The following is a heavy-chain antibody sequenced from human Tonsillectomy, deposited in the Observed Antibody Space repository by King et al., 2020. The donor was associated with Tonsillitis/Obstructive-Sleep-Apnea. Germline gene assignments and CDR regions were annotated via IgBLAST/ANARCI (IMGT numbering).Heavy chain of an antibody. CDR2: ISSSSSTI. Sequence: VQLVESGGGLVQPGGSLRLSCVVSGFTFSSDSLNWVRQAPGKGLEWVSYISSSSSTIFYADSVRGRFTISRDNAKNSLYLQMNSLRDEDTAVYYCARDHPMGRYWYFGLWGRGTLVTVSS. CDR1: GFTFSSDS. CDR3: ARDHPMGRYWYFGL. J-gene: IGHJ2*01. V-gene: IGHV3-48*02. D-gene: IGHD2-8*01.